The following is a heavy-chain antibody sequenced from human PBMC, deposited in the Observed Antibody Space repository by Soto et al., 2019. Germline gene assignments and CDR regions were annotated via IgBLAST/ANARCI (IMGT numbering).Heavy chain of an antibody. CDR2: ISYDGSNK. CDR1: GFTFSSYA. V-gene: IGHV3-30-3*01. Sequence: GGSLRLSCAASGFTFSSYAMHWVRQAPGKGLEWVAVISYDGSNKYYADSVKGRFTISRDNSKNTLYLQMNSLRAEDTAVYYCARERPRRYSGYDYSPYYYYGMDVWGQGTTVTVSS. D-gene: IGHD5-12*01. J-gene: IGHJ6*02. CDR3: ARERPRRYSGYDYSPYYYYGMDV.